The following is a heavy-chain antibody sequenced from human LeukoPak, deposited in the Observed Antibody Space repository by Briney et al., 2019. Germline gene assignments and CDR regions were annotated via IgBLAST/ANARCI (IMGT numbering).Heavy chain of an antibody. CDR1: GGSISSSSYY. V-gene: IGHV4-39*01. CDR2: IYYSGST. D-gene: IGHD6-13*01. Sequence: SGTLSLTCTVSGGSISSSSYYWGWIRQPPGKGLEWIGSIYYSGSTYYNPSLKSRLTISVDTSKNQFSLKLSSVTAADTAVYYCARLPYSVGALDVWGQGTMVTVSS. CDR3: ARLPYSVGALDV. J-gene: IGHJ3*01.